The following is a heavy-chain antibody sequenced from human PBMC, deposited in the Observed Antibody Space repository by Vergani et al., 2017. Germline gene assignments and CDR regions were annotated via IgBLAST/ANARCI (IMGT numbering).Heavy chain of an antibody. CDR2: IIPIFGTA. CDR1: GGTFSSYA. CDR3: ARATSAAAGNPTFFYYYYYYMDV. V-gene: IGHV1-69*01. Sequence: QEQLVQSGAEVRKPGSSVKVSCKASGGTFSSYAISWVRQAPGQGLEWMGGIIPIFGTANYAQKFQGRVTITADESTSTAYMELSSLRSEDTAVYYCARATSAAAGNPTFFYYYYYYMDVWGKGTTVTVSS. D-gene: IGHD6-13*01. J-gene: IGHJ6*03.